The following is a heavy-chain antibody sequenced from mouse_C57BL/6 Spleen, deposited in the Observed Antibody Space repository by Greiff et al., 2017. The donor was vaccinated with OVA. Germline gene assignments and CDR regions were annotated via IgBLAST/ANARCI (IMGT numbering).Heavy chain of an antibody. V-gene: IGHV1-64*01. CDR2: IHPNSGST. D-gene: IGHD4-1*01. Sequence: QVQLQQSGAELVKPGASVKLSCKASGYTFTSYWMHWVKQRPGQGLEWIGMIHPNSGSTNYNEKFKSKATLTVDKSSSTAYMQLSSLTSEDSAVYYCAREALTDYFDYWGQGTTLTVSS. CDR3: AREALTDYFDY. J-gene: IGHJ2*01. CDR1: GYTFTSYW.